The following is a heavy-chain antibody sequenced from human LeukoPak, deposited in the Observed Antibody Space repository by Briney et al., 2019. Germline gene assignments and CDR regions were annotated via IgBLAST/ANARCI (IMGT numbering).Heavy chain of an antibody. CDR2: ISRTGTTI. Sequence: PGGSLRLSCAASGFTFSSYEMNWVRQAPGKGLEWVSYISRTGTTIYYADSVKGRFTISRDNAKNSLFLQMNSLRAEDTAVYYCARYVVAPAVTKFDPWGQGTLVTVSS. J-gene: IGHJ5*02. CDR1: GFTFSSYE. V-gene: IGHV3-48*03. D-gene: IGHD2-2*01. CDR3: ARYVVAPAVTKFDP.